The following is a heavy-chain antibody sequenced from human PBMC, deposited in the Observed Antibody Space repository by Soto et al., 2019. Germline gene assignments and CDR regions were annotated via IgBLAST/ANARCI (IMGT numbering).Heavy chain of an antibody. J-gene: IGHJ4*02. D-gene: IGHD3-22*01. CDR1: GGSFSGYY. Sequence: LSLTCAVYGGSFSGYYWSWIRQAPGKGLEWISYINSGSTSVFYADSVKGRFTISRDNAKNSLYLQMNSLRAEDTAVYYCGSSASPDAYWGQGTLVTVSS. V-gene: IGHV3-11*04. CDR3: GSSASPDAY. CDR2: INSGSTSV.